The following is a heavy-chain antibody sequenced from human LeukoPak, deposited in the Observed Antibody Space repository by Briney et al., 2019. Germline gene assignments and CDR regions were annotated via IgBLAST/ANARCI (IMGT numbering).Heavy chain of an antibody. D-gene: IGHD5-12*01. V-gene: IGHV3-23*01. CDR3: AKQRGYSGYESFDY. J-gene: IGHJ4*02. CDR1: GFTFSNYA. Sequence: GGSLRLSCAASGFTFSNYAMSWVRQAPGKGLEWVSGISGSGGSTVYADSVKGRFTISRDNSKNTLYLQMNSLRAEDTAVYYCAKQRGYSGYESFDYWGQGTLVTVPS. CDR2: ISGSGGST.